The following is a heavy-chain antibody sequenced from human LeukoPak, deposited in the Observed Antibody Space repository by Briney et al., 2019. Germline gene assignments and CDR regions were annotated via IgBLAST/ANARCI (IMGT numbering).Heavy chain of an antibody. CDR3: AREIAVKYSGSTNYHFDY. CDR2: ISSSGSTI. J-gene: IGHJ4*02. D-gene: IGHD1-26*01. CDR1: GFTFSSYE. Sequence: PGGSLRLSCAASGFTFSSYEMNWVRQAPGKWLEWVSYISSSGSTIYYADSVKGRFTISRDNAKNTLYLQMNRLRAEDTAVYYCAREIAVKYSGSTNYHFDYWGQGTLVTVSS. V-gene: IGHV3-48*03.